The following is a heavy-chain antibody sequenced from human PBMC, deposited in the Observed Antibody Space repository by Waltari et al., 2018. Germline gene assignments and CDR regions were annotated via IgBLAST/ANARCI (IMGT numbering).Heavy chain of an antibody. V-gene: IGHV1-18*01. CDR1: GYTFGDFG. CDR2: ISANNGHT. J-gene: IGHJ4*02. Sequence: QVQLVQSGAEVKKPGASVKVSCRASGYTFGDFGISWVRQAPGQGLEWMGWISANNGHTNHAQKFLGRLIMTKDTSTTTVFMELNYLTSDDTAVYYCARGVLRHYGHYCDYWGQGTVVTVSS. CDR3: ARGVLRHYGHYCDY. D-gene: IGHD3-9*01.